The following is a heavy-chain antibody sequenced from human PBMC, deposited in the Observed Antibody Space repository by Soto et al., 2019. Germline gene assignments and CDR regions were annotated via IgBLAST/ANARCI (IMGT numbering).Heavy chain of an antibody. CDR3: AKELLDRIAARPYYFDY. Sequence: EVQLLESGGGLVQPGGSLRLSCAASGFTFSSYAMSWVRQAPGKGLEWVSAISGSGGSTYYADSVKGRFTISRDNSKNTLYLQMNSLRAEDTAVYYCAKELLDRIAARPYYFDYWGQGTLVTVSS. D-gene: IGHD6-6*01. J-gene: IGHJ4*02. CDR2: ISGSGGST. V-gene: IGHV3-23*01. CDR1: GFTFSSYA.